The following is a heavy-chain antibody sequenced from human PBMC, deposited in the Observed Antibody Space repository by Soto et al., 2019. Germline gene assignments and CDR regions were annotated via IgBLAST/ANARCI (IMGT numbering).Heavy chain of an antibody. CDR3: ARDYDPPH. CDR2: INPNSGGT. CDR1: GYTFTDFY. D-gene: IGHD3-22*01. Sequence: VHLVQSGAEVKEPGASMRVSCRASGYTFTDFYIHWVRQAPGQGLEWMGRINPNSGGTNYAQKFQGRVTLTRDTSIATAYMDLSSLRSDDTAVYYCARDYDPPHWGQGTLVTVSS. J-gene: IGHJ4*02. V-gene: IGHV1-2*06.